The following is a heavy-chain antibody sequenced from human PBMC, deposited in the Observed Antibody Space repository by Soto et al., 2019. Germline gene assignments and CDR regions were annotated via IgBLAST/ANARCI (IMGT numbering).Heavy chain of an antibody. Sequence: PSETLSLTCAVYGGSFSGYYWSWIRQPPGKGLEWIGEINHSGSTNYNPSLKSRVTISVDTSKNQFSLKLSSVTAADTAVYYCARGLIAGAGMKAWFDPWGQGTLVTVSS. CDR3: ARGLIAGAGMKAWFDP. V-gene: IGHV4-34*01. D-gene: IGHD6-19*01. CDR1: GGSFSGYY. CDR2: INHSGST. J-gene: IGHJ5*02.